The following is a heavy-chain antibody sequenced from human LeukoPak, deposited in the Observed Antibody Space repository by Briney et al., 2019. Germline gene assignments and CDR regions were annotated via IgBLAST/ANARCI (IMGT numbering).Heavy chain of an antibody. D-gene: IGHD3-9*01. CDR2: IKSKTDGGTT. V-gene: IGHV3-15*01. Sequence: PGGSLRLSCAASGFTFTNAWMSWVRQTPGKGLEWVGRIKSKTDGGTTDYAAPLKDRFTISRDDSKNTLYLQMNSLKTEDTAVYYCTTDYDILTGYYFGYWGQGTLVTVSS. CDR3: TTDYDILTGYYFGY. CDR1: GFTFTNAW. J-gene: IGHJ4*02.